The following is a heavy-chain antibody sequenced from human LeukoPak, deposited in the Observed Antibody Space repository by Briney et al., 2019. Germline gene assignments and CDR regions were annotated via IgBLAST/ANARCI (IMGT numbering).Heavy chain of an antibody. CDR2: IYTSGST. J-gene: IGHJ5*02. V-gene: IGHV4-4*07. CDR3: AKVNSASYGLGSYYDWFDP. CDR1: GGSISSNY. D-gene: IGHD3-10*01. Sequence: PSETLSLTCTVSGGSISSNYWYWIRQPAGKGLEWIGRIYTSGSTNYNPSLKSRVTMSADTSKNQFSLKLSSVTAADTAVYYCAKVNSASYGLGSYYDWFDPWGQGTLVTVSS.